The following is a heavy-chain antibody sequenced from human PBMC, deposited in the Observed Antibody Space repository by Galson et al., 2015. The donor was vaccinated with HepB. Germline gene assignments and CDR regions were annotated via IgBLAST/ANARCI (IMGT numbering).Heavy chain of an antibody. CDR3: ARRPQPGEVDFDY. J-gene: IGHJ4*02. CDR1: GYTFTNYY. Sequence: SVKVSCKASGYTFTNYYMHWVRQAPGQGLEWMGIINPRNGSTRYTQRFQGRVTMTRDTSASTAYMELSSLRSEDTAVYYCARRPQPGEVDFDYWGQGTLVTVSS. V-gene: IGHV1-46*03. CDR2: INPRNGST. D-gene: IGHD7-27*01.